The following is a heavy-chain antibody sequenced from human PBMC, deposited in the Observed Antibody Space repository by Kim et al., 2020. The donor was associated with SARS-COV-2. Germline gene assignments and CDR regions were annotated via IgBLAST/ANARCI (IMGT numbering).Heavy chain of an antibody. CDR2: ISAYNGNT. J-gene: IGHJ4*02. Sequence: ASVKVSCKASGYTFTSYGISWVRQAPGQGLEWMGWISAYNGNTNYAQKLQGRVTMTTDTSTSTAYMELRSLRSDDTAVYYCARGADYDILTGYKWDYFDYWGQGTLVTVSS. CDR3: ARGADYDILTGYKWDYFDY. CDR1: GYTFTSYG. V-gene: IGHV1-18*01. D-gene: IGHD3-9*01.